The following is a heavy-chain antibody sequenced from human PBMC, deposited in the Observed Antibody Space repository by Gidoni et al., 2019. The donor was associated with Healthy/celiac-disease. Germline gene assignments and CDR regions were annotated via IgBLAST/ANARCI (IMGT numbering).Heavy chain of an antibody. V-gene: IGHV1-2*02. CDR1: GYTVTGYY. D-gene: IGHD2-15*01. Sequence: QVQLVQSGAEVKKPGASVKVSCTASGYTVTGYYMHWVRQAPGQGLEWMGWINPNSGGTNDAQKFQGRVTMTRDTSISTVYMELSRLRSDDTAVYYCTRDFYCSGGSCSAFDPWGQGTLVTVSS. J-gene: IGHJ5*02. CDR2: INPNSGGT. CDR3: TRDFYCSGGSCSAFDP.